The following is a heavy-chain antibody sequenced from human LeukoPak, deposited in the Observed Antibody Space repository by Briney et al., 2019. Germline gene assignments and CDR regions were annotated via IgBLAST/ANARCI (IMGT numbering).Heavy chain of an antibody. V-gene: IGHV3-21*04. J-gene: IGHJ4*02. CDR3: ARGRGGVNYDSRYYFDY. D-gene: IGHD3-22*01. CDR2: ISSSSSYI. CDR1: GFTFSSYS. Sequence: PGGSLRLSCAASGFTFSSYSMNWVRQAPGKGLEWASSISSSSSYIYYADSVKGRFTISRDNAKNSLYLQMNSLRAEDTALYYCARGRGGVNYDSRYYFDYWGQGTLVTVSS.